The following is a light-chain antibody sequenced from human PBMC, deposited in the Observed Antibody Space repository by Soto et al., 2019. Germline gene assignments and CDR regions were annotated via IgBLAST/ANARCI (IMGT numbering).Light chain of an antibody. CDR3: QQSYNTPRT. J-gene: IGKJ2*01. CDR2: AAS. V-gene: IGKV1-39*01. Sequence: DIQMTQSPSSLSASVGDSVTITCRASQSIISFLNWYQQKPGKAPELLIYAASSLQSGVPSRFSGSGSGTDFTLTITSLQPEDFAAYYCQQSYNTPRTFCQGTNLEIK. CDR1: QSIISF.